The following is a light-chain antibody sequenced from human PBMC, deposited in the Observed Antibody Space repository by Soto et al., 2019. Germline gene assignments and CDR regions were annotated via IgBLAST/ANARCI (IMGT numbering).Light chain of an antibody. J-gene: IGKJ4*01. CDR1: QSVGSY. CDR2: DAS. CDR3: RQRSNWPSLT. V-gene: IGKV3-11*01. Sequence: EVVLIQSPATLSFSPGEIGTLSCSSSQSVGSYLACYQHKPGQAPRLLIPDASNRATGIPARFSGSGSETDFTLTISSLEPEDSAVYYCRQRSNWPSLTFGGGTKVDIK.